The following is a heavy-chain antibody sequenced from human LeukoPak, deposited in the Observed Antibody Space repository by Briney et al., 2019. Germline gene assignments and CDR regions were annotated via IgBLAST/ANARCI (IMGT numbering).Heavy chain of an antibody. V-gene: IGHV4-34*01. Sequence: PSETLSLTCAVYGGSFSGYYWSWIRQPPGKGLEWIGEINHSGGTNYNPSLKSRVTISVDTSKNQFSLKLSSVTAADTAVYYCARSQLNYYYYYMDVWGKGTTVTVSS. CDR3: ARSQLNYYYYYMDV. CDR2: INHSGGT. CDR1: GGSFSGYY. D-gene: IGHD2-2*01. J-gene: IGHJ6*03.